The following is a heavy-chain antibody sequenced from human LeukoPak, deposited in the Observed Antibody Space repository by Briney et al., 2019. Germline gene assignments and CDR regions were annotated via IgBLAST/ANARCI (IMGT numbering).Heavy chain of an antibody. V-gene: IGHV4-59*01. CDR1: GGSISSYY. J-gene: IGHJ4*02. CDR2: IYYSGST. CDR3: ARAVADTTIDN. Sequence: PSETLFLTCTVSGGSISSYYWSWIRQPPGKGLEWIGYIYYSGSTNYNPSLKSRVTISVDTSKSQFSLKLSSVTAADTAVYYCARAVADTTIDNWGQGTLVTVSS. D-gene: IGHD6-19*01.